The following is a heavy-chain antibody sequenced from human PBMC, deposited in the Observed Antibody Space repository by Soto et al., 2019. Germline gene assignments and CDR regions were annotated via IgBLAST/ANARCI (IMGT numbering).Heavy chain of an antibody. D-gene: IGHD3-3*01. J-gene: IGHJ4*02. CDR2: IIPIIGTP. CDR1: GGTFRISA. Sequence: QVQLVQSGADVQKPGSPVKVSCKASGGTFRISAISWLRQAPGQGRQWMGGIIPIIGTPNYAQKFQGRVSITADDSTSTAYMELSSLRSEDTAVYYCATGTFGVGSAQRCDYWGQGTLVTVSS. V-gene: IGHV1-69*01. CDR3: ATGTFGVGSAQRCDY.